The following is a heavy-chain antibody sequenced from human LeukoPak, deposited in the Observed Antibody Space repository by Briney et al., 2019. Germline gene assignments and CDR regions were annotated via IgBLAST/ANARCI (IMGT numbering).Heavy chain of an antibody. CDR1: GYIFTSYG. Sequence: ASVKVSCKASGYIFTSYGISWVRQAPGQGLEWMGWVSAYNGNTNYAQKFQGRVTMTTDTSRSTAYMELRSLGSDDTAVYYCAKDPKLGIIDYWGQGTLVTVSS. J-gene: IGHJ4*02. CDR3: AKDPKLGIIDY. V-gene: IGHV1-18*01. CDR2: VSAYNGNT. D-gene: IGHD7-27*01.